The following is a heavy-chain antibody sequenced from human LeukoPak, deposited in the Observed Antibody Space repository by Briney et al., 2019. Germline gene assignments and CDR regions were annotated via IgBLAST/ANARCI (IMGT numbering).Heavy chain of an antibody. CDR1: GYSISSGYY. D-gene: IGHD3-10*01. V-gene: IGHV4-38-2*02. CDR3: AASLWFGIYPDY. Sequence: SETLSLTCTVSGYSISSGYYWGWIRPPPGKGLEWIGSIYHSGSTYYNPSLKSRVTISVDTSKNHLSLSLNSVTAADTAVYYCAASLWFGIYPDYWGQGSLVTVSS. CDR2: IYHSGST. J-gene: IGHJ4*02.